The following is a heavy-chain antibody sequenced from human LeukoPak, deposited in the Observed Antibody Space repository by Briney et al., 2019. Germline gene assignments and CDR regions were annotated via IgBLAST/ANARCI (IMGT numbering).Heavy chain of an antibody. CDR1: GYIFTNYW. D-gene: IGHD5-24*01. CDR3: ARQPHNYYGMDV. CDR2: MYPGDSNI. Sequence: GESLKISCKASGYIFTNYWIGWVRQMPGKDMEWMGIMYPGDSNIRYSPSFQGQVTISADKSISTASLQWSSLKASDTAMYYCARQPHNYYGMDVWGQGTTVTVSS. V-gene: IGHV5-51*01. J-gene: IGHJ6*02.